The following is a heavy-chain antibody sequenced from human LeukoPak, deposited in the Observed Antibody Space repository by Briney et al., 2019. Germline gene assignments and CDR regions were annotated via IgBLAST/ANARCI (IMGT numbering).Heavy chain of an antibody. CDR3: AKDKIFDYYTDV. V-gene: IGHV3-23*01. CDR2: ISGGGDST. CDR1: RFTFSSYA. Sequence: PGGSLRLSCAASRFTFSSYAMSWVRQAPGKGLEWVSAISGGGDSTYYADSVKGRFTISRDNSKNTLYLQMNSLRAEDTAVYYRAKDKIFDYYTDVWGKGTTVTVSS. J-gene: IGHJ6*03. D-gene: IGHD3-3*01.